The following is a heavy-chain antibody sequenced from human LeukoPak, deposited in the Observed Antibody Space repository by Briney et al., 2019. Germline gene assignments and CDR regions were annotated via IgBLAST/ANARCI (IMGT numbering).Heavy chain of an antibody. CDR1: GFIFSSYS. V-gene: IGHV3-48*01. Sequence: GGSLRLSCAASGFIFSSYSMNWVRQAPGKGLEWVSYISSSSSTIDYADSVKGRFTISRDNAKNSLYLQMNSLRAEDTAVYYCARDLDYSNYLSAFDLWGRGTLVTVSS. CDR2: ISSSSSTI. J-gene: IGHJ2*01. CDR3: ARDLDYSNYLSAFDL. D-gene: IGHD4-11*01.